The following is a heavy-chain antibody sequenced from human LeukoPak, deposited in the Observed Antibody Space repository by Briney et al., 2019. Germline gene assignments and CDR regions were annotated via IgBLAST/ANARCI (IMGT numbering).Heavy chain of an antibody. CDR2: INSNGGST. CDR1: GFTFSSYA. CDR3: ARTTSQSIVAAGDY. V-gene: IGHV3-64*01. J-gene: IGHJ4*02. Sequence: GGSLRLSCAASGFTFSSYAMHWVRQTPGKGLEYVSGINSNGGSTHYANSVKGRFTISRDNSKHTLYLQMGSLRTEDMAVYYCARTTSQSIVAAGDYWGQGTPVIVSS. D-gene: IGHD2-15*01.